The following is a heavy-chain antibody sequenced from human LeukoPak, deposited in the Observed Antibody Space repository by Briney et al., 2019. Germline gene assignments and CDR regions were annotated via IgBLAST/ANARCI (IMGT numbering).Heavy chain of an antibody. J-gene: IGHJ5*02. Sequence: PGESLKISCKGSGYSFTSYWIGWVRQMPGKGLEWMGIIYPGDSDTRYSPSFQGQVTISADKSISTAYLQWSSLKASDTAMYYCARHEWRSIAARRWFDPWGQGTLVTVSS. CDR1: GYSFTSYW. D-gene: IGHD6-6*01. CDR3: ARHEWRSIAARRWFDP. CDR2: IYPGDSDT. V-gene: IGHV5-51*01.